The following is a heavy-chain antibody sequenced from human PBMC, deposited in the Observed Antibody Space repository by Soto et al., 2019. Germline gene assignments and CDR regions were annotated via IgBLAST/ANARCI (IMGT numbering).Heavy chain of an antibody. CDR3: AAVSGYSSSFDY. J-gene: IGHJ4*02. V-gene: IGHV4-59*01. CDR2: VYASGTT. CDR1: GGSITAYY. Sequence: SETLSLTCTISGGSITAYYWSWIRQPPGKGPEWLGYVYASGTTNYNPSLKSRVTISVDTSKKQVSLNLRSVTAADTAVYYCAAVSGYSSSFDYWGQGTLVTVSS. D-gene: IGHD6-6*01.